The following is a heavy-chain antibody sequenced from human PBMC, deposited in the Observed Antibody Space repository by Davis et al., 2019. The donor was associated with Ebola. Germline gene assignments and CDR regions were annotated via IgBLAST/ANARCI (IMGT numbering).Heavy chain of an antibody. V-gene: IGHV5-51*01. CDR1: GNRFSSHW. Sequence: GESLKISCKDSGNRFSSHWIGWVCQMPGKGLEWMGIIYTGDSDTRYSPSFRGQVTISADKSITTAYLQWSGLRASDTAMYYCASLRRTITGMDDAFDIWGQGTMVTVSS. D-gene: IGHD1-20*01. CDR2: IYTGDSDT. CDR3: ASLRRTITGMDDAFDI. J-gene: IGHJ3*02.